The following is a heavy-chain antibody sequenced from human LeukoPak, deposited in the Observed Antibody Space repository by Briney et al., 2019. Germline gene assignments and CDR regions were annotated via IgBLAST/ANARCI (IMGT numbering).Heavy chain of an antibody. J-gene: IGHJ5*02. CDR3: ARDDTVRIDP. Sequence: GGSLRPSCAAPGFTSSSYSMNWVRQAPGKGLEWVSYISSSSSTIYYADSVKGRFTISRDNAKNSLYLQMNSLRDEDTAVYYCARDDTVRIDPWGQGTLVTVSS. D-gene: IGHD4-4*01. V-gene: IGHV3-48*02. CDR2: ISSSSSTI. CDR1: GFTSSSYS.